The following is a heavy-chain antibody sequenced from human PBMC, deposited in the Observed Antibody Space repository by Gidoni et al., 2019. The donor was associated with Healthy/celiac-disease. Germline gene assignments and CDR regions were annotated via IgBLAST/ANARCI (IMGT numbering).Heavy chain of an antibody. V-gene: IGHV4-61*02. CDR2: IYTSGRP. CDR3: ARAVDTAMVRRLHYFDY. D-gene: IGHD5-18*01. Sequence: QVQLQESGPGLVKPSQTLSLTCTVSGGSISSGSYYWSWIRQPAGKGLEWIGRIYTSGRPNYNPSLKSRVTISVDTSKNQFSLKLSSVTAADTAVYYCARAVDTAMVRRLHYFDYWGQGTLVTVSS. J-gene: IGHJ4*02. CDR1: GGSISSGSYY.